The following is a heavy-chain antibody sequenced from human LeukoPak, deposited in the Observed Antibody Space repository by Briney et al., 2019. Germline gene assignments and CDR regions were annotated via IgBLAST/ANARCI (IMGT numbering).Heavy chain of an antibody. CDR1: GYTFTDYY. J-gene: IGHJ4*02. V-gene: IGHV1-69-2*01. D-gene: IGHD3-3*01. Sequence: RASVKVSCKVSGYTFTDYYMHWVQQAPGKGLEWMGLVDPEDGETIYAEKFQGRVTITADKSTSTAYMELSSLRSEDTAVYYCARTPTYYDFWSGYALFDYWGQGTLVTVSS. CDR3: ARTPTYYDFWSGYALFDY. CDR2: VDPEDGET.